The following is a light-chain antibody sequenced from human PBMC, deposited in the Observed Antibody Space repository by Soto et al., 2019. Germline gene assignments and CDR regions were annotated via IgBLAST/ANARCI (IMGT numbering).Light chain of an antibody. CDR2: EVS. CDR1: SSDVGGYKY. V-gene: IGLV2-14*01. J-gene: IGLJ2*01. Sequence: QSALTQPASVSGSPGQSITISCTGTSSDVGGYKYVSWYQQHPGKAPKLMIYEVSNRPSGVSNRFSGSKSGNTASLTISGLQAEDEADYYCSSCTSTSTLVVFGGGTKLTVL. CDR3: SSCTSTSTLVV.